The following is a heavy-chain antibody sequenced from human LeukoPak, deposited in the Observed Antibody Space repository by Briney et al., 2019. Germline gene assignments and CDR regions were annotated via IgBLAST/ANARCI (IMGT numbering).Heavy chain of an antibody. CDR3: ARDLPLRTMVRGVIDY. CDR1: GYTFTSYG. J-gene: IGHJ4*02. CDR2: ISAYNGNT. D-gene: IGHD3-10*01. Sequence: GASVKASCKASGYTFTSYGISWVGQAPGQGLEWMGWISAYNGNTNYAQKLQGRVTMTTDTSTSTAYMELRSLRSDDTAVYYCARDLPLRTMVRGVIDYWGQGTLVTVSS. V-gene: IGHV1-18*01.